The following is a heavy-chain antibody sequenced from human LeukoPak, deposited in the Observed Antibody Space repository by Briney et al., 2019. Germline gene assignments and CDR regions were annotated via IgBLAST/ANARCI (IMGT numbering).Heavy chain of an antibody. CDR1: GFTFSSYA. D-gene: IGHD3-3*01. CDR2: ISYDGSNK. J-gene: IGHJ6*03. Sequence: GGSLRLSCAASGFTFSSYAMHWVRQAPGKGLEWVAVISYDGSNKYYADSVKGRFTISRDNSKNTLYLQMNSLRAEDTAVYYCAREDDHYYMDVWGKGTTVTVSS. CDR3: AREDDHYYMDV. V-gene: IGHV3-30-3*01.